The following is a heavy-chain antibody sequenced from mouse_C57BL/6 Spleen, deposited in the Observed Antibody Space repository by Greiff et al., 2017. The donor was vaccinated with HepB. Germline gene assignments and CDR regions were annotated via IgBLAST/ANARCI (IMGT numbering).Heavy chain of an antibody. CDR2: ISYDGSN. CDR1: GYSITSGYY. J-gene: IGHJ2*01. D-gene: IGHD2-4*01. Sequence: EVKLMESGPGLVKPSQSLSLTCSVTGYSITSGYYWNWIRQFPGNKLEWMGYISYDGSNNYNPSLKNRISITRDTSKNQFFLKLNSVTTEDTATYYCAIYDYDAVDYWGQGTTLTVSS. CDR3: AIYDYDAVDY. V-gene: IGHV3-6*01.